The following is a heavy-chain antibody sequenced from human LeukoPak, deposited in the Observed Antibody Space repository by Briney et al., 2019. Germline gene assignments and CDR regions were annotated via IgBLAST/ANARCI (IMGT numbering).Heavy chain of an antibody. CDR3: ARGFYDSSGYYSI. CDR1: GYTFTGYY. V-gene: IGHV1-2*02. J-gene: IGHJ4*02. Sequence: ASVKVSCKASGYTFTGYYMHWVRQAPGQGLEWMGWIDPNSGGTNYAQKFQGRVTMTRDTSINTAYMELSRLRSDDTAVYYCARGFYDSSGYYSIWGQGTLVTVSS. D-gene: IGHD3-22*01. CDR2: IDPNSGGT.